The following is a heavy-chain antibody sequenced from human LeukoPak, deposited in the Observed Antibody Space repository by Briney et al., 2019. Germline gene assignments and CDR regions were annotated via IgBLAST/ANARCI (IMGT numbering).Heavy chain of an antibody. Sequence: SSETLSLTCTVSGGSISSYYWSWIRQPPGKGLEWIGYIYYGGSTNYNPSLKSRVTISVDTSKNQFSLKLSSVTAADTAVYYCARTLTPYSGYDYWGQGTLVTVSS. CDR3: ARTLTPYSGYDY. CDR1: GGSISSYY. V-gene: IGHV4-59*08. J-gene: IGHJ4*02. CDR2: IYYGGST. D-gene: IGHD5-12*01.